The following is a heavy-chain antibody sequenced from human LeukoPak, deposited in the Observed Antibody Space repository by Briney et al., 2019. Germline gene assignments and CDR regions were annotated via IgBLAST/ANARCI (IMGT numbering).Heavy chain of an antibody. CDR2: ISDSGST. V-gene: IGHV4-59*11. Sequence: PSETLSLACVVSGGSLSTHHWSWIRQSPGRGLEWIGYISDSGSTNYNPSLKSRVTISVDTSKNQFSLMLSSVTAADTAVYYCARGYDSSAYYPFNYWGQGTLVTVSS. J-gene: IGHJ4*02. D-gene: IGHD3-22*01. CDR1: GGSLSTHH. CDR3: ARGYDSSAYYPFNY.